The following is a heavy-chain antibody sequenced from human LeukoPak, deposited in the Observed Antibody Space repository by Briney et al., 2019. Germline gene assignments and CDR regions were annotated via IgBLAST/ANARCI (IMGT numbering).Heavy chain of an antibody. J-gene: IGHJ4*02. Sequence: PSETLSLTCGVYDGSLINYYCHWIRQAPGKGLEWIGEISRGGITKHNPSLKSRVTMSQDTSKRQFSLKMNSMTAADTGVYYCGIFMDVVPGSMSWGLGTLVTVSS. D-gene: IGHD2-2*01. CDR3: GIFMDVVPGSMS. CDR1: DGSLINYY. V-gene: IGHV4-34*01. CDR2: ISRGGIT.